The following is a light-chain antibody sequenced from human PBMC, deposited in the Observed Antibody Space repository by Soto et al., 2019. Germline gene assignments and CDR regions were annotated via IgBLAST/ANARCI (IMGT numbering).Light chain of an antibody. J-gene: IGKJ4*01. CDR1: QTVLYSSNNKNY. V-gene: IGKV4-1*01. Sequence: DIVMIQSPDSLAVSLGERATINCKSSQTVLYSSNNKNYLAWYQQKPGQPPKLLVSWAFIRESGVPDRFSGSGSGTDFTLTIRSLQAEDVAVYYCQQYYSAPLTFGGGTKVEIK. CDR3: QQYYSAPLT. CDR2: WAF.